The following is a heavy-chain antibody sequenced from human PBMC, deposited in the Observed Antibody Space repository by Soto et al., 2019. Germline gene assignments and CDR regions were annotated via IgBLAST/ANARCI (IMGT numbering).Heavy chain of an antibody. V-gene: IGHV4-31*03. D-gene: IGHD6-13*01. Sequence: TLSLTCTVSGASINSGAYYWSWIRQHPGKGLEWVGYIYYSGTTYYNPSLRSRLTISRDTAKNQFSLKLTSVTAADMAVYYCARRIPTAGFFDFWGQGALVTVSS. CDR1: GASINSGAYY. CDR3: ARRIPTAGFFDF. J-gene: IGHJ4*02. CDR2: IYYSGTT.